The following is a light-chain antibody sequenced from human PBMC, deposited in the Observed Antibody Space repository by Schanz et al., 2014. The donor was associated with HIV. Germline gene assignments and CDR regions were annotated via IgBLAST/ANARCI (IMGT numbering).Light chain of an antibody. J-gene: IGLJ2*01. V-gene: IGLV2-14*03. CDR3: SSHAGSDNFGI. CDR2: DVT. CDR1: SSDVGGYDF. Sequence: QSALTQPASVSGSPGQSITISCTGTSSDVGGYDFVSWYQQHPGKAPKLMIYDVTNRPSGVSNRFSGSKSGSTASLTVSGLQPEDEADYYCSSHAGSDNFGIFGGGTKLTVL.